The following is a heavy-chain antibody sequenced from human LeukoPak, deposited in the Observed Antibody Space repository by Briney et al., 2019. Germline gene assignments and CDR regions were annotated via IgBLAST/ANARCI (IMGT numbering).Heavy chain of an antibody. V-gene: IGHV2-5*02. CDR3: SRTRRGQIGWTSDY. D-gene: IGHD6-19*01. Sequence: SGPTLVNPTQTLTLTCTFSGFSLTTSGVGVGWIRQPPGKALEWLALIYWDDDKRYSPSLKSRVTITKDTSKNQVVLTMTNMDPVDTATYYCSRTRRGQIGWTSDYWGQGTLVTVSS. CDR2: IYWDDDK. CDR1: GFSLTTSGVG. J-gene: IGHJ4*02.